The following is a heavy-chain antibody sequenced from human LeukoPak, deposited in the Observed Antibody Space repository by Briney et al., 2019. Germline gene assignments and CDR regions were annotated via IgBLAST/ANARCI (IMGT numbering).Heavy chain of an antibody. CDR3: ARMIAVAGPYYFDY. J-gene: IGHJ4*02. Sequence: PGGSLRFSCAASGFTFSDYSMTWVRQAPGKGLEWVSSISSSCRYTYYSDSVKGRFTISRDNAKNFLYLQMNSLRAEDTADYYCARMIAVAGPYYFDYWGQGTLVTVSS. CDR1: GFTFSDYS. V-gene: IGHV3-21*01. D-gene: IGHD6-19*01. CDR2: ISSSCRYT.